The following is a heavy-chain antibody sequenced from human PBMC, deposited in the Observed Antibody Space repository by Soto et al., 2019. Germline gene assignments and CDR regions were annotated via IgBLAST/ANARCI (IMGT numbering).Heavy chain of an antibody. V-gene: IGHV1-69*01. CDR3: ARVGGIGAPPGTDY. Sequence: QVQLVQSGAEVKKPGSSVKVSCKASGGIFSSYAISWLRQAPGQGLEWMGAVIPILGQAYYAQDLQDRVSSTADESTRTTYMELSRRRSEDTAVYFCARVGGIGAPPGTDYWGQGTLVTVSS. CDR1: GGIFSSYA. CDR2: VIPILGQA. J-gene: IGHJ4*02. D-gene: IGHD6-6*01.